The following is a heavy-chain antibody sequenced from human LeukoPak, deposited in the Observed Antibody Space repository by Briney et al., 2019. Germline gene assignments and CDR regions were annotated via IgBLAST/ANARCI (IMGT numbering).Heavy chain of an antibody. J-gene: IGHJ3*02. D-gene: IGHD5-18*01. Sequence: GGSLRRSCAASGFTFSDYYMSWIRQAPGKGLEGVSYISSSDSTIYYADSVKGRFTISRDNAKNSLYLQMNSLRAEDTAVYYCARDLRGWIHRGAFDIWGQGTMVTVSS. CDR3: ARDLRGWIHRGAFDI. CDR2: ISSSDSTI. CDR1: GFTFSDYY. V-gene: IGHV3-11*01.